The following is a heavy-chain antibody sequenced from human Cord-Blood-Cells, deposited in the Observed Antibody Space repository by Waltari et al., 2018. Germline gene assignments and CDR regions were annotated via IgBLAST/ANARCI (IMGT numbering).Heavy chain of an antibody. CDR2: IYYIGST. V-gene: IGHV4-59*01. J-gene: IGHJ3*02. CDR1: GGSISSYY. CDR3: ARGGAYCGGDCYSDAFDI. D-gene: IGHD2-21*01. Sequence: QVQLQESGPGLVKPSETLSLTCTVPGGSISSYYWSWIRQPPGTGLEWIGYIYYIGSTNYNPSLKSRVTISVDTSKNQFSLKLSSVTAADTAVYYCARGGAYCGGDCYSDAFDIWGQGTMVTVSS.